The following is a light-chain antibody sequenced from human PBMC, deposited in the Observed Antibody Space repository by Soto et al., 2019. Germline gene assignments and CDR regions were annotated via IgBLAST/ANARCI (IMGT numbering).Light chain of an antibody. CDR2: SSN. J-gene: IGLJ3*02. Sequence: QSVLSQSPSASGTPGQRVTISCSGSSSNIGNNPVNWYQQLPGTAPKLLIYSSNQRPSGVPYRISGSKSGASASLAITGLQSDDEADYYCGTWDDSLKSYMFGGGTKLTVL. V-gene: IGLV1-44*01. CDR1: SSNIGNNP. CDR3: GTWDDSLKSYM.